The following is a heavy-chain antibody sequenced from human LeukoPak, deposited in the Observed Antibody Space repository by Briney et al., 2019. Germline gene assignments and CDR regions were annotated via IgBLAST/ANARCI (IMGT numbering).Heavy chain of an antibody. V-gene: IGHV3-48*04. J-gene: IGHJ4*02. D-gene: IGHD6-13*01. CDR3: ARELAAAGHGFDY. CDR1: GFTFSSYS. Sequence: GGSLRLSCAASGFTFSSYSMNWVRQAPGKGLEWVSYISSSSSTIYYADSVKGRFTISRDNAKNSLYPQMNSLRAEDTAVYYCARELAAAGHGFDYWGQGTLVTVSS. CDR2: ISSSSSTI.